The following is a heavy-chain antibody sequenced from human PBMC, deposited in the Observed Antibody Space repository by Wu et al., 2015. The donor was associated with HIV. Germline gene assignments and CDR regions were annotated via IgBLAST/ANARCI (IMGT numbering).Heavy chain of an antibody. CDR3: ARGQGGYCSSTSCLFDP. V-gene: IGHV1-8*03. J-gene: IGHJ5*02. CDR1: GYTFTSYD. D-gene: IGHD2-2*01. Sequence: GASVKVSCKASGYTFTSYDINWVRQATGQGLEWMGWMNPNSGNTGFAQKFQGRVTITRNTSISTAYMELSSLRSEDTAVYYCARGQGGYCSSTSCLFDPWGQGPWSPSPQ. CDR2: MNPNSGNT.